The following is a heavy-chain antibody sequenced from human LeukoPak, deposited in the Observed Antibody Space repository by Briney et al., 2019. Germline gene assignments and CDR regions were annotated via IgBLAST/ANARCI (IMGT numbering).Heavy chain of an antibody. CDR3: AKDRYSGSYLFDY. Sequence: GGSLRLSCAASGFTFSSYAMLWVRQAPGKGLEWVAVISYDGSNKYYADSVKGRFTISRDNSKNTLYLQMNSLRAEDTAVYYCAKDRYSGSYLFDYWGQGTLVTVSS. V-gene: IGHV3-30-3*01. D-gene: IGHD1-26*01. CDR2: ISYDGSNK. CDR1: GFTFSSYA. J-gene: IGHJ4*02.